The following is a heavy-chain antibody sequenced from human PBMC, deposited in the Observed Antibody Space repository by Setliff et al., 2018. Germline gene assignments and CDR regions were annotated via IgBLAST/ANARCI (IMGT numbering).Heavy chain of an antibody. D-gene: IGHD2-21*01. CDR1: GYSFSNFW. CDR3: ARRGERFFNWFDP. Sequence: GESLKISCKGSGYSFSNFWIGWVRQMPGKGLEWMGIIYPGDSHTRYSPSFQGQVTISADKSISTAYLQWSSLKASDTAVYYCARRGERFFNWFDPWGQGTLVTVSS. CDR2: IYPGDSHT. J-gene: IGHJ5*02. V-gene: IGHV5-51*01.